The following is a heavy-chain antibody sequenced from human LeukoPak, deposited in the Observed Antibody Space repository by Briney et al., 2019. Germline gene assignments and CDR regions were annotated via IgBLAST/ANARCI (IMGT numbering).Heavy chain of an antibody. CDR1: GFTFSSYG. J-gene: IGHJ5*02. CDR2: ISYDGSNK. Sequence: GGSLRLSCAASGFTFSSYGMHWVRQAPGKGLEWVAVISYDGSNKYYADSVKGRFTISRDNSKNTLYLQMNSLRAEDTAVYYCARDNFFYGDLGWFDPWGQGTLVTVSS. D-gene: IGHD4-17*01. CDR3: ARDNFFYGDLGWFDP. V-gene: IGHV3-30*03.